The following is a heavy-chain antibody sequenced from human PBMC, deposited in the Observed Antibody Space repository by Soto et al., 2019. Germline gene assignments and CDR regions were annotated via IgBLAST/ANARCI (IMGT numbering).Heavy chain of an antibody. CDR3: ARAQPDTVQLVRAPPGYYGMDV. CDR2: ISGSGSPI. D-gene: IGHD6-6*01. Sequence: GGYVGLSCTASGSALSRYFMAWNRQAPGRGLQWASYISGSGSPIYDAVSLKGRFTYSRDHAKNSLFLQLNTLRVEDAAVYYCARAQPDTVQLVRAPPGYYGMDVWGQGTMVTVSS. J-gene: IGHJ6*02. CDR1: GSALSRYF. V-gene: IGHV3-11*01.